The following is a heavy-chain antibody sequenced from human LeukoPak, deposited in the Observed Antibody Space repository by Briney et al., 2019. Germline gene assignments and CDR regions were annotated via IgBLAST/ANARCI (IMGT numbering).Heavy chain of an antibody. V-gene: IGHV4-59*01. CDR3: AGGGQWLAFDY. D-gene: IGHD6-19*01. CDR1: GGSISSYY. CDR2: IYYRGST. J-gene: IGHJ4*02. Sequence: SETLSLTCRVSGGSISSYYWSWVRQPPGKGLEWIGYIYYRGSTNYNPSLTSRVTMSVDTSKNQSSLKLSSVTAADTAVYHCAGGGQWLAFDYWGQGTLVTVSS.